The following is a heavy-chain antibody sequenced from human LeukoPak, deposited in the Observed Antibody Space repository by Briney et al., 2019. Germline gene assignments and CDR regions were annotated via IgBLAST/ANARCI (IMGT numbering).Heavy chain of an antibody. CDR1: GFTFSSNY. D-gene: IGHD4-23*01. J-gene: IGHJ4*02. V-gene: IGHV3-66*02. CDR3: ARNDYGGNNGGSYRPRGQDY. Sequence: GGSLRLSCAASGFTFSSNYMSWVRQAPGKGLEWVSVIYSGGSTYYSDSVKGGFTISRDNSKSTLYLQMNSLRAEDTAVYYCARNDYGGNNGGSYRPRGQDYWGQGTLVTVSS. CDR2: IYSGGST.